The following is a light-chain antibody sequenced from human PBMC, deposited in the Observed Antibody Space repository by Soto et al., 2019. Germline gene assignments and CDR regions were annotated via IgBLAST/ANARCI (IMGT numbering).Light chain of an antibody. V-gene: IGKV1-8*01. CDR1: QGISSY. CDR2: AAS. J-gene: IGKJ5*01. CDR3: LQDYNYPST. Sequence: AIRMTQSPSSLSASTGDRVTITCRASQGISSYLAWYQQKPGKAPKLLIYAASTLQIGVPSRFSGSGSGTDFTLTISSLQPEDFATYYCLQDYNYPSTFGQGTRLEIK.